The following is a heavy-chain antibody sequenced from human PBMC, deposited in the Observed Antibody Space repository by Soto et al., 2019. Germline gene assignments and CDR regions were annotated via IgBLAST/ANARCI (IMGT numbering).Heavy chain of an antibody. J-gene: IGHJ6*02. CDR2: INAGNGNT. CDR3: ARAVVVAATKDLYYYYGMDV. Sequence: DSVKVSCNASGYTFTSYSMHWVRQAPGQRLEWMGWINAGNGNTKYSQKFQGRVTITRDTSASTAYMELSSLRSEDTAVYYCARAVVVAATKDLYYYYGMDVWGQGTTVTVSS. V-gene: IGHV1-3*01. CDR1: GYTFTSYS. D-gene: IGHD2-15*01.